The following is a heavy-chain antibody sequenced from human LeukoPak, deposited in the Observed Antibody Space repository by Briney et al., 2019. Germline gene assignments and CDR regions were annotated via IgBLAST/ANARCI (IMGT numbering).Heavy chain of an antibody. CDR2: IYHSGST. V-gene: IGHV4-30-2*01. J-gene: IGHJ3*02. CDR3: ARAGYSSGWYAFDI. Sequence: SETLSLTCAVSGGSLSSGGYSWSWVRQPPGKGLEWIGYIYHSGSTHYNPSLKSRVTISVDRSKKQFSLEMSSVTAADTAVYYCARAGYSSGWYAFDIWGQGTMVTVSS. D-gene: IGHD6-19*01. CDR1: GGSLSSGGYS.